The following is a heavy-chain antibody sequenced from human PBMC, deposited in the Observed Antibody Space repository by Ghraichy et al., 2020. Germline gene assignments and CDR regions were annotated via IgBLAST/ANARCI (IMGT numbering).Heavy chain of an antibody. CDR2: IYYSGST. CDR3: ARDKKDDFWSGYLYGMDV. Sequence: SQTLSLTCTVSGGSVSSGSYYWSWIRQPPGKGLEWIGYIYYSGSTNYNPSLKSRVTISVDTSKNQFSLKLSSVTAADTAVYYCARDKKDDFWSGYLYGMDVWGQGTTVTVSS. CDR1: GGSVSSGSYY. D-gene: IGHD3-3*01. V-gene: IGHV4-61*01. J-gene: IGHJ6*02.